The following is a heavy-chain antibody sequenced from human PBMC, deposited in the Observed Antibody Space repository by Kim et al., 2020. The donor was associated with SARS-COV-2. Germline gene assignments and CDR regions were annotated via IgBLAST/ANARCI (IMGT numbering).Heavy chain of an antibody. CDR2: IIPIFCTA. Sequence: SVKVSCKASGGTFSSYAISWVRQAPGQGLEWMGGIIPIFCTANYAQKFQGRVTITADESTSTAYMELSSLRSEDTAVYYCASPQASSITMVRGEVYGMDVWGQGTTVTVSS. J-gene: IGHJ6*02. V-gene: IGHV1-69*13. CDR1: GGTFSSYA. CDR3: ASPQASSITMVRGEVYGMDV. D-gene: IGHD3-10*01.